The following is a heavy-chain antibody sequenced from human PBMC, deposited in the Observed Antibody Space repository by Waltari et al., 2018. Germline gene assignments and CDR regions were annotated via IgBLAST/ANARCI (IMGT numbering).Heavy chain of an antibody. Sequence: QVQLQQWGAGLLKPSETLSLTCAVYGGSFSGYYWSWIRQPPGKGLEWIGEINHSGSTNYNPSLKSRVTISVDTSKNQFSLKLSSVTAADTAVYYCARTERVLLWFRESLVDYWGQGTLVTVSS. J-gene: IGHJ4*02. CDR2: INHSGST. V-gene: IGHV4-34*01. CDR1: GGSFSGYY. D-gene: IGHD3-10*01. CDR3: ARTERVLLWFRESLVDY.